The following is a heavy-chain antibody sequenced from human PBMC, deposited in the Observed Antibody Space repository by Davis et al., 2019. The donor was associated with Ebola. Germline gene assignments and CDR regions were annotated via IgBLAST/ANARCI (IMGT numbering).Heavy chain of an antibody. D-gene: IGHD3-10*01. CDR1: GGTFSSYA. CDR3: ARDRGYYDMDV. V-gene: IGHV1-69*05. CDR2: IIPIFGTA. J-gene: IGHJ6*02. Sequence: SVKVSCKASGGTFSSYAISWVRQAPGQGLEWMGGIIPIFGTANYAQKFQDRVTMTTDTSTSTAYMELRSLRSDDTAVYYCARDRGYYDMDVWGQGTTVTVSS.